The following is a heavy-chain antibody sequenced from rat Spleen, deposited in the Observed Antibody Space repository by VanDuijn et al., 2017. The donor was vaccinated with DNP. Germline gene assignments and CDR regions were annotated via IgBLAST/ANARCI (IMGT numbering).Heavy chain of an antibody. D-gene: IGHD1-11*01. V-gene: IGHV5-31*01. CDR1: GFIFSNYW. CDR3: ARHESGYGGYYVMDA. J-gene: IGHJ4*01. CDR2: ISNTGDHT. Sequence: EVQLVESGGGPVQPGRSLKLSCVASGFIFSNYWMTWVRQAPTKGLEWVATISNTGDHTYYSDSVKGRFSLSRDNAKSTLYLQMNSLKSEDTATYYCARHESGYGGYYVMDAWGQGASVTVSS.